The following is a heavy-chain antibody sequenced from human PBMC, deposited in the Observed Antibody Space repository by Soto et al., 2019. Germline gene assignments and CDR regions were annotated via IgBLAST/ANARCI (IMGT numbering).Heavy chain of an antibody. CDR2: IIPIFGTA. J-gene: IGHJ6*02. D-gene: IGHD3-3*01. Sequence: QVQLVQSGAEVKKPGSSVKVSCKASGGTFSSYAISWVRQAPGQGLEWMGGIIPIFGTANYAQKFQGRVTVTXXXSTRTAYMELXXLXSXXTAVYYCARGGGRDITGITIFGVVRGHYYYYGMDVWGQGTTVTVSS. V-gene: IGHV1-69*05. CDR1: GGTFSSYA. CDR3: ARGGGRDITGITIFGVVRGHYYYYGMDV.